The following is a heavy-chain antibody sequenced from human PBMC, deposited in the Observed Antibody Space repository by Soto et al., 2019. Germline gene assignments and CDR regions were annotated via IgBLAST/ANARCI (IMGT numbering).Heavy chain of an antibody. D-gene: IGHD3-16*02. Sequence: QVQLQESGPGLVKPSQTLSLTCTVSGGSISSGGYYWNWIRQHPGKGLEWIGNIGSTGGTNFHPSVKCRPTVSVDTSKNHCSLTLNSVTAADTAVYYCARVLLGELSLRYWGQGTRVTVSS. CDR3: ARVLLGELSLRY. CDR2: IGSTGGT. CDR1: GGSISSGGYY. J-gene: IGHJ4*02. V-gene: IGHV4-31*03.